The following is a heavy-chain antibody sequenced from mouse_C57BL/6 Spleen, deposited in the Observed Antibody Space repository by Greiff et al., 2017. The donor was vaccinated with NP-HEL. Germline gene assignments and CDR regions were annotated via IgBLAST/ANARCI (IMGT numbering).Heavy chain of an antibody. Sequence: EVKLEESGGDLVKPGGSLKLSCAASGFTFSSYGMSWVRQTPDKRLEWVATISSGGSYTYYPDSVKGRFTISRDNAKNTLYLQMSSLKSEDTAMYYCARPAYGSKGYFDVWGTGTTVTVSS. CDR2: ISSGGSYT. CDR3: ARPAYGSKGYFDV. CDR1: GFTFSSYG. D-gene: IGHD1-1*01. J-gene: IGHJ1*03. V-gene: IGHV5-6*02.